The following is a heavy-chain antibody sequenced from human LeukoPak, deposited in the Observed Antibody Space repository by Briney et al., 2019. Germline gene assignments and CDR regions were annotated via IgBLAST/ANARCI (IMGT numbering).Heavy chain of an antibody. CDR2: ISAYNGNT. CDR3: ARGPDDYGDYDAFDI. D-gene: IGHD4-17*01. CDR1: GYTFTSYG. Sequence: GASVKVSCKASGYTFTSYGISWVRQAPGQGLEWMGWISAYNGNTNYAQKLQGRVTMTTDTSTSTAYMELRSLRSDDTAVYYCARGPDDYGDYDAFDIWGQGTMVTVSS. J-gene: IGHJ3*02. V-gene: IGHV1-18*01.